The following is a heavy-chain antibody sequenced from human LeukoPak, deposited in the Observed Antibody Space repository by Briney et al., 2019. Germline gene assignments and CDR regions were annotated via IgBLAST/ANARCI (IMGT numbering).Heavy chain of an antibody. D-gene: IGHD3-10*01. CDR3: ARLRITMVRGVSYWYFDL. CDR1: GFTVSSNY. V-gene: IGHV3-66*04. CDR2: IYSGGST. J-gene: IGHJ2*01. Sequence: GGSLRLSRAASGFTVSSNYMSWVRQAPGKGLEWVSVIYSGGSTYYADSVKGRFTISRDNSKNTLYLQMNSLRADDTAVYYCARLRITMVRGVSYWYFDLWGRGTLVTVSS.